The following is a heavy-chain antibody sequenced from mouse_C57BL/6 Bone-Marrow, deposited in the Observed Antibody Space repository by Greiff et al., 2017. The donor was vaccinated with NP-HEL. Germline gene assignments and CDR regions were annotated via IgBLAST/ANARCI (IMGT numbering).Heavy chain of an antibody. J-gene: IGHJ3*01. CDR3: ARGAY. V-gene: IGHV1-80*01. Sequence: SGAELVKPGASVKISCNASGYEFSNYWMNWVKQRPGKGLEWIGQIYPGDGDTNYNGNFKDKATLTADKSSSTAYMQLSRLTSEDSAVYFCARGAYWGQGTLVTVSA. CDR2: IYPGDGDT. CDR1: GYEFSNYW.